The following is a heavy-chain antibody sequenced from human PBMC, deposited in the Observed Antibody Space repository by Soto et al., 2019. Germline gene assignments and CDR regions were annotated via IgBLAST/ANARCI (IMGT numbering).Heavy chain of an antibody. CDR3: ARGGGGYSRDGFDI. CDR1: GGSINNYY. J-gene: IGHJ3*02. CDR2: ISYIGTT. D-gene: IGHD4-4*01. V-gene: IGHV4-59*01. Sequence: QVQLQESGPGLVKPSETLSLSCTVSGGSINNYYWSWIRQSPGKGLEWIGYISYIGTTNYNPSLKSRVTISVDPSKNQFSLGLSSVTAADTAVYYCARGGGGYSRDGFDIWGQGTMVTVSS.